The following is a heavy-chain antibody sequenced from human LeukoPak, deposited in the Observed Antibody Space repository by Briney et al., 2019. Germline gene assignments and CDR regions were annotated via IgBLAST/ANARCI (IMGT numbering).Heavy chain of an antibody. J-gene: IGHJ4*02. Sequence: SETLSLTCTVSGGSISSYYWSWIRQPPGKGLEWIGYIYYSGSTNYNPSLKSRVTISVDTSKNQFSLKLSSVTAADTAVYYCAGVAVAGAFDYWGQGTLVTVSS. CDR1: GGSISSYY. V-gene: IGHV4-59*01. CDR2: IYYSGST. CDR3: AGVAVAGAFDY. D-gene: IGHD6-19*01.